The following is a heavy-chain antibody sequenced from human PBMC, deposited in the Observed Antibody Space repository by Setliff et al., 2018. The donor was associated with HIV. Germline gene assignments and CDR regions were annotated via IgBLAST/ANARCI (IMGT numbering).Heavy chain of an antibody. Sequence: PGGSLRLSCAASGFTFSSYSLSWVRQAPGKGLEWISYISSSGSTTYYADSVKGRFTISRDNAKKSLHLQMNSLRVEDTAVYYCVRPPDVMTKVTKANCWGRGTLVTVSS. CDR1: GFTFSSYS. D-gene: IGHD4-17*01. CDR3: VRPPDVMTKVTKANC. CDR2: ISSSGSTT. J-gene: IGHJ2*01. V-gene: IGHV3-48*01.